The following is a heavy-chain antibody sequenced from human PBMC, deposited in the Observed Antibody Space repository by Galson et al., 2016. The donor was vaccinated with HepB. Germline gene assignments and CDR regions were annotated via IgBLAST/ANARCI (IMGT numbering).Heavy chain of an antibody. V-gene: IGHV5-51*01. CDR3: ARRSDFGGFDF. Sequence: QSGAEVKKPGESLMISCKVSGNNFPVDWIGWVRQMSGKGLEWIGIIFPADADTRYSPSFQGQVIISADKSTNTAYLQWSSLKASDTAMYYCARRSDFGGFDFWGQGALVTVSS. D-gene: IGHD3-10*01. CDR2: IFPADADT. CDR1: GNNFPVDW. J-gene: IGHJ4*02.